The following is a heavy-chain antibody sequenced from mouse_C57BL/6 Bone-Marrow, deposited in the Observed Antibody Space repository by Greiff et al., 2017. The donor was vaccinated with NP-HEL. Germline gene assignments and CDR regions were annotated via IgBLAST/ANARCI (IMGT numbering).Heavy chain of an antibody. D-gene: IGHD4-1*01. J-gene: IGHJ3*01. CDR2: ISYDGSN. V-gene: IGHV3-6*01. CDR1: GYSITSGYY. CDR3: ARGLTGNAD. Sequence: EVQLQESGPGLVKPSQSLSLTCSVTGYSITSGYYWNWIRQFPGNKLEWMGYISYDGSNNYNPSLKNRISITRDTSKNQFFLKLNSVTTEDTATYYCARGLTGNADWGPGTLVTVSA.